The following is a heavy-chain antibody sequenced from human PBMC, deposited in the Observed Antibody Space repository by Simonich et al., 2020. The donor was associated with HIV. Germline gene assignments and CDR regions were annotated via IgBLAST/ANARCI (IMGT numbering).Heavy chain of an antibody. V-gene: IGHV4-38-2*01. CDR3: YGDYGEYYFDH. D-gene: IGHD4-17*01. CDR2: IYLGGST. CDR1: GYSISRGYY. Sequence: QVQLQESGPGLVKPSETLSLTCAVSGYSISRGYYWGWIRQPPGKGLGWIGSIYLGGSTYCNPSLRSRVTISVDTSKNQFSLKMSSLTAADTAVYNCYGDYGEYYFDHWSQGTLVTVSS. J-gene: IGHJ4*02.